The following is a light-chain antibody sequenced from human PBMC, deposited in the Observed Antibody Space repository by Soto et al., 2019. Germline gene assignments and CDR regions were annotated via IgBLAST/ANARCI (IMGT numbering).Light chain of an antibody. CDR1: QSLIHSDGDTY. V-gene: IGKV2-30*02. J-gene: IGKJ1*01. CDR3: TQGTHWPWT. Sequence: DVVMTQSPLSLPVTLGQPASISCRSSQSLIHSDGDTYLNWFQQRPGQSPRRLIFKVSDRDSGVPDRVSGSGSGTDFTLYISRVEAEDVGIYYCTQGTHWPWTFGQGTEVEIK. CDR2: KVS.